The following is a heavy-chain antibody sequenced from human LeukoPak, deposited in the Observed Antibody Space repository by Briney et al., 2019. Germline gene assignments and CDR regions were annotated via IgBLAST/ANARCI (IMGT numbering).Heavy chain of an antibody. CDR3: ARLYGSGIYYYYYYMDV. V-gene: IGHV3-23*01. Sequence: LSGGSLRLSCAASGFSLSSYAMSWVRQAPGKGLEWVSAISSSDDGTYHAGSVRGRFTISRDSSKNTLYLQMNSLRAEDTAVYYCARLYGSGIYYYYYYMDVWGKGTTVTISS. CDR1: GFSLSSYA. CDR2: ISSSDDGT. D-gene: IGHD3-10*01. J-gene: IGHJ6*03.